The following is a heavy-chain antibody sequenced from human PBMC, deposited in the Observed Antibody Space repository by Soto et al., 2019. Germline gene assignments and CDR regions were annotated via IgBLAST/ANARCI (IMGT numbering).Heavy chain of an antibody. CDR2: FIPILGGG. J-gene: IGHJ3*01. Sequence: QVQLVQSGAEVKKPGSSVKVSCKASGGTFRNYAINWVRQAPGQGLEWMGGFIPILGGGINAQKFQGRVTITSDESTSTAYMELSSLKSEDTAMYYCARRSGSYSNAFDFCGQGTMVTVSS. D-gene: IGHD1-26*01. CDR3: ARRSGSYSNAFDF. V-gene: IGHV1-69*01. CDR1: GGTFRNYA.